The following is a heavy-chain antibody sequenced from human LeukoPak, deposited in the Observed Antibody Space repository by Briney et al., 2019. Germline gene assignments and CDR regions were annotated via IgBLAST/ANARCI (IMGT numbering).Heavy chain of an antibody. J-gene: IGHJ3*02. CDR1: GFTFSSYA. CDR3: ARDGATHDAFDI. Sequence: GGSLRLSCAASGFTFSSYAMHWVRQAPGKGLEWVAVISYDGSNKYYSDSVKRRFTISRDNSKNTLYLQMNSLRAEDTAVYYCARDGATHDAFDIWGDRTMVTVSS. D-gene: IGHD1-26*01. V-gene: IGHV3-30*04. CDR2: ISYDGSNK.